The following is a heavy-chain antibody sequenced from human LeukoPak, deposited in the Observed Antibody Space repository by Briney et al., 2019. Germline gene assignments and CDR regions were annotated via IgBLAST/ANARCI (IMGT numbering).Heavy chain of an antibody. Sequence: SETLSLTCTVSGGSISSYYWSWIRQPPGKGLERIGYIYYSGSTYYNPSLKSRVTISVDRSKNQFSLKLSSVTAADTAVYYCARALSTPYYYGMDVWGQGTTVTVSS. CDR2: IYYSGST. D-gene: IGHD2/OR15-2a*01. V-gene: IGHV4-59*12. CDR1: GGSISSYY. J-gene: IGHJ6*02. CDR3: ARALSTPYYYGMDV.